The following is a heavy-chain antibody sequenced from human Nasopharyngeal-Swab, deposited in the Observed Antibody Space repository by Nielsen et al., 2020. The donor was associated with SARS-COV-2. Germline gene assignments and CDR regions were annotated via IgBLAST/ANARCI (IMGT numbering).Heavy chain of an antibody. V-gene: IGHV1-69*01. CDR3: AREGVVAVAGSDYYGMDV. D-gene: IGHD2-15*01. J-gene: IGHJ6*02. Sequence: WVRQAPGQGLEWMGGIIPIFGTANYAQKFQGRVTITADESTGTAYMELSSLRSEDTAVYYCAREGVVAVAGSDYYGMDVWGQGTTVTV. CDR2: IIPIFGTA.